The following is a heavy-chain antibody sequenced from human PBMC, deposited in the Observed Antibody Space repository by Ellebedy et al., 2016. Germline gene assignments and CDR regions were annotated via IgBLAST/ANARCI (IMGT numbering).Heavy chain of an antibody. J-gene: IGHJ6*02. CDR1: GYTFTSYG. CDR2: ISAYNGNT. D-gene: IGHD3-22*01. V-gene: IGHV1-18*01. Sequence: APVKVSCKASGYTFTSYGISWVRQAPGQGLEWMGWISAYNGNTNYAQKLQGRVTMTTDTSPSTAYMELRSLRSDDTAVYYCASLASHYYDSSGSPYYYGMDVWGQGTTVTVSS. CDR3: ASLASHYYDSSGSPYYYGMDV.